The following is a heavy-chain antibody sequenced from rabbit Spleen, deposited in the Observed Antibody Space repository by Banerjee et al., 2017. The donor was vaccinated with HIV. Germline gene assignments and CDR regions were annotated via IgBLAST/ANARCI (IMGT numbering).Heavy chain of an antibody. J-gene: IGHJ4*01. V-gene: IGHV1S47*01. CDR1: GFDFSVYG. CDR3: VRDLGYDDASEKGYFNL. CDR2: IDPIFGRT. D-gene: IGHD2-1*01. Sequence: QEQLVESGGGLVQPGGSLKLSCKASGFDFSVYGLSWVRQAPGKGLEWIGYIDPIFGRTYYASWVNGRFTISSHNAQNTLYLQLDSLTAADTATYFCVRDLGYDDASEKGYFNLWGPGPLVTVS.